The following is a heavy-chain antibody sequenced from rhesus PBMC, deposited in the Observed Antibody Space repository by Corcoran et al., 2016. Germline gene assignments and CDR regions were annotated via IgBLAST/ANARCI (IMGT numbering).Heavy chain of an antibody. CDR1: GGSISGSF. CDR2: IYSNNGAT. J-gene: IGHJ5-1*01. D-gene: IGHD1-26*01. V-gene: IGHV4-81*01. CDR3: WRDSDDTDWNNRFDV. Sequence: QESGPGLLKPSETLSLTCPVSGGSISGSFWSRVRQSPGTGREWIGNIYSNNGATNDSPSLNGRVTLSRDTSKGQFSLRLTSVTAADTAIYYCWRDSDDTDWNNRFDVWGPGLLVTVSS.